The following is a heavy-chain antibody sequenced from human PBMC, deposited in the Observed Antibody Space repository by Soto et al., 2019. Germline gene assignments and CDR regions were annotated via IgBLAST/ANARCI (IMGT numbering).Heavy chain of an antibody. Sequence: ASVKVSCKAPGYTFTSYDINWVRQATGQGLEWMGWMNPNSGNTGYAQKFQGRVTMTRNTSISTAYMELSSLRSEDTAVYYCARPLRVRGVRSGNWFDPWGQGTLVTVSS. V-gene: IGHV1-8*01. CDR3: ARPLRVRGVRSGNWFDP. CDR2: MNPNSGNT. D-gene: IGHD3-10*01. CDR1: GYTFTSYD. J-gene: IGHJ5*02.